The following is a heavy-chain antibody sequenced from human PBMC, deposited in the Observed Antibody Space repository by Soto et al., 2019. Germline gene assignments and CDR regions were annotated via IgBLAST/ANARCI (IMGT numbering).Heavy chain of an antibody. J-gene: IGHJ5*02. CDR1: GFIFSGYG. CDR3: ARVRGVGYCISTSCYHNWFDP. CDR2: IVRDGSEK. D-gene: IGHD2-2*01. Sequence: GGSLRLSCAASGFIFSGYGMHWVRQAPGKGLEWLAVIVRDGSEKYYGDSVKGRFTVSRDNSNNMLYLEMSSLRVDDTAVYYCARVRGVGYCISTSCYHNWFDPWGQGT. V-gene: IGHV3-33*01.